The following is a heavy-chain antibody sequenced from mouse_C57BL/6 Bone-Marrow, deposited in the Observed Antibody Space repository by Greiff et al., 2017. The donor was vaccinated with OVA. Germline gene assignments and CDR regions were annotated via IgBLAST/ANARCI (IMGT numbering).Heavy chain of an antibody. CDR3: ARDDGYYGGAWFAY. J-gene: IGHJ3*01. Sequence: EVQGVESGGGLVKPGGSLKLSCAASGFTFSSYAMSWVRQTPEKRLEWVATISDGGSYTYYPDNVKGRFTISRDHAKNNLYLQMSHLKSEDTAMYYCARDDGYYGGAWFAYWGQGTLVTVSA. CDR1: GFTFSSYA. D-gene: IGHD2-3*01. V-gene: IGHV5-4*01. CDR2: ISDGGSYT.